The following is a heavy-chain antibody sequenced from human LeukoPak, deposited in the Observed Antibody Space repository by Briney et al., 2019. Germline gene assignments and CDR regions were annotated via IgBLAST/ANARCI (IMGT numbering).Heavy chain of an antibody. CDR1: GLTFNRYS. D-gene: IGHD3-16*01. Sequence: PGRSLRLSCAASGLTFNRYSMLWVRQAPGKGPEWLAVISYDGGITHYADSVKDRFTISRDNSKNTLFLQLNSLRGDDTAVYYCARDSTYFYDGGSSGPHYFDYWGQGTLVTVSS. V-gene: IGHV3-30*01. J-gene: IGHJ4*02. CDR2: ISYDGGIT. CDR3: ARDSTYFYDGGSSGPHYFDY.